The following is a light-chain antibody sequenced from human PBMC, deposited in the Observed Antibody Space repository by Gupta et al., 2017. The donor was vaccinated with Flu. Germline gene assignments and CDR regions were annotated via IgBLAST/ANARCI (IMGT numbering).Light chain of an antibody. CDR2: NNN. CDR1: RSNSGSKN. CDR3: AAWDDSRNGGV. Sequence: VTITCSGSRSNSGSKNVNGYQQLPGTAPKLLIYNNNKRPSGVPDRFCGSKSDTTASLAISGLQSEDEADYYCAAWDDSRNGGVFGGGTKLTVL. J-gene: IGLJ3*02. V-gene: IGLV1-44*01.